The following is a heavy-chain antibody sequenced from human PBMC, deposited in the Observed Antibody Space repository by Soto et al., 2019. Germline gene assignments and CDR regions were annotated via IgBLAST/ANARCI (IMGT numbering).Heavy chain of an antibody. Sequence: QVQLVESGGGVVQPGRSLRLSCAASGFTFSSYGMHWVRQAPGKGLEWVAVIWYDGSNKYYADSVKGRFTISRDNSKNTLYLQMNSLRAEDTAVYYCAREGPLGAAAGTDYFDYWGQGTLVTVSS. CDR1: GFTFSSYG. J-gene: IGHJ4*02. CDR3: AREGPLGAAAGTDYFDY. CDR2: IWYDGSNK. V-gene: IGHV3-33*01. D-gene: IGHD6-13*01.